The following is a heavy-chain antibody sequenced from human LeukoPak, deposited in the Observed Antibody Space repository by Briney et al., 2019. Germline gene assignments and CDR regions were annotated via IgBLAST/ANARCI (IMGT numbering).Heavy chain of an antibody. D-gene: IGHD6-13*01. V-gene: IGHV1-46*01. CDR2: INPSGGST. CDR1: GYPFTSYY. Sequence: ASVKVSCKASGYPFTSYYMHWVRQAPGQGLEWMGIINPSGGSTSYAQKFQGRVTMTRDTSTSTVYMELSSLRSEDTAVYYCASSGYSASGGGAYYFDYWGQGTLVTVSS. J-gene: IGHJ4*02. CDR3: ASSGYSASGGGAYYFDY.